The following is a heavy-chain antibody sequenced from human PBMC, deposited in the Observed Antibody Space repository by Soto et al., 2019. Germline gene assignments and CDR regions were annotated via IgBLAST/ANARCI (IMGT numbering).Heavy chain of an antibody. D-gene: IGHD2-15*01. Sequence: QVQLQESGPGLVKPSGTLSLTCAVSGGSISSSNWWSWVRQPPGKGLEWIGEFYHSGSTNYNPSLKSPVTITGDKSKNQLPLKLSSVTAADTAVYYCARTGKGYCSGGSCYGLGYWGQGTLVTVSS. CDR1: GGSISSSNW. V-gene: IGHV4-4*02. J-gene: IGHJ4*02. CDR3: ARTGKGYCSGGSCYGLGY. CDR2: FYHSGST.